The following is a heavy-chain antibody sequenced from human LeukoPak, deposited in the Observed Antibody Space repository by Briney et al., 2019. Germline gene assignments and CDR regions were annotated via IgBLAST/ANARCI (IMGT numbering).Heavy chain of an antibody. V-gene: IGHV3-53*04. Sequence: GGSLRLSCAASGFTVSSNYMSWVRQAPGKRLEWVSVIYSGGSTYYADSVKGRFTISRHNSKNTLYLQMNSLRAEDTAVYYCARDLFSGGYYYGMDVWGQGTTVTVSS. J-gene: IGHJ6*02. CDR1: GFTVSSNY. D-gene: IGHD1-14*01. CDR2: IYSGGST. CDR3: ARDLFSGGYYYGMDV.